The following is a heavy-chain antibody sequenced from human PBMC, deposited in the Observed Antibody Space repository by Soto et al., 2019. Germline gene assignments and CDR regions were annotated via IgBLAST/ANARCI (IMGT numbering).Heavy chain of an antibody. V-gene: IGHV4-34*01. D-gene: IGHD3-10*01. CDR3: ARGGQTMVRGVIEKGYYFDY. CDR1: GGSFSGYY. Sequence: QVQLQQWGAGLLKPSETLSLTCAVYGGSFSGYYWSWIRQPPGKGLEWIGEINHSGSTNYNPSLKSRVTISVDTSKNRFSLKLSSVTAADTAVYYCARGGQTMVRGVIEKGYYFDYWGQGTLVTVSS. CDR2: INHSGST. J-gene: IGHJ4*02.